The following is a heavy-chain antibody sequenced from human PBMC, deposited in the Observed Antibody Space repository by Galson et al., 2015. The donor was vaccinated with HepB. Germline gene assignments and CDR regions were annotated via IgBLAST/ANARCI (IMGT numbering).Heavy chain of an antibody. D-gene: IGHD2-8*01. Sequence: SLRLSCATSGLTFSSYGIRWVRQAPGKGLEWVAVIWSDGSATYYADTVKGRFTISIDKSKNTVYLQMSSLRIEDTAIYYCARGPLMVYSMYFDYWGQGILVTVSS. CDR3: ARGPLMVYSMYFDY. J-gene: IGHJ4*02. V-gene: IGHV3-33*01. CDR1: GLTFSSYG. CDR2: IWSDGSAT.